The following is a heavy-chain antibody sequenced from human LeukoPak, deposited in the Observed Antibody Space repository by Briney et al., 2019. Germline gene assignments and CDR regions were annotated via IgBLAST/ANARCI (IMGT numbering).Heavy chain of an antibody. J-gene: IGHJ3*02. CDR2: MNPNSGNT. Sequence: ASVKVSCKASGYTFTSYDINWVRQATGQGLEWMGWMNPNSGNTGYAQKFQGRVTMSRNTSISTAYMELSSLRSEDTAVYYCAREGIAVAGISNAFDIWGQGTMVTVSS. CDR1: GYTFTSYD. V-gene: IGHV1-8*01. CDR3: AREGIAVAGISNAFDI. D-gene: IGHD6-19*01.